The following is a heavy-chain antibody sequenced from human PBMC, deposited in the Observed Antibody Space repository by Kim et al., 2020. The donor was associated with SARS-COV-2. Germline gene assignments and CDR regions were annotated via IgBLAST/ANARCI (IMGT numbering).Heavy chain of an antibody. Sequence: GGSLRLSCAASGFTFSSYAMNWVRQAPGKGLEWVSAISGSGGSTYYADSVTVRFTISRDNSKNTQYLQMNRLRAETTASSYYAKDAFTSYLGFFGYDMDV. D-gene: IGHD3-3*01. J-gene: IGHJ6*03. V-gene: IGHV3-23*01. CDR1: GFTFSSYA. CDR2: ISGSGGST. CDR3: AKDAFTSYLGFFGYDMDV.